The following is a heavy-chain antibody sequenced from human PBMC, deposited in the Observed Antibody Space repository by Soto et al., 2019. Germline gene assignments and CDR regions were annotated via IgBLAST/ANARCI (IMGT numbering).Heavy chain of an antibody. J-gene: IGHJ4*02. V-gene: IGHV3-30-3*01. CDR3: ARVHTAMADY. Sequence: QVQLVESGGGVVQPGRSLRLSCAASGFTFSSYAMHWVRQAPGKGLEWVAVISYDGSNKYYADSVKGRFTISRDNSKNKLYLQMNSLRAEDTAVYYCARVHTAMADYWGQGTLVTVSS. CDR2: ISYDGSNK. D-gene: IGHD5-18*01. CDR1: GFTFSSYA.